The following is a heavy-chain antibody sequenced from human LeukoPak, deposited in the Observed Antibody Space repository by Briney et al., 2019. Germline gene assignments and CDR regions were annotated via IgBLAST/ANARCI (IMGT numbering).Heavy chain of an antibody. CDR3: ARDRPVAGSYYYYGMDV. D-gene: IGHD6-19*01. CDR2: IWYDGSNK. V-gene: IGHV3-33*01. J-gene: IGHJ6*02. Sequence: GGSLRLSCAASGSTFSSYGMHWVRQAPGKGLEWVAVIWYDGSNKYYAGSVKGRFTISRDNSKNTLYLQMNSLRAEDTAVYYCARDRPVAGSYYYYGMDVWGQGTTVTVSS. CDR1: GSTFSSYG.